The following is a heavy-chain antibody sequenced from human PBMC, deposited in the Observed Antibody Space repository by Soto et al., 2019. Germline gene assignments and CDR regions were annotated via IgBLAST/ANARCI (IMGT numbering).Heavy chain of an antibody. CDR1: GGSVSDKTYY. J-gene: IGHJ4*02. D-gene: IGHD4-17*01. CDR3: ARTTAVPNTLRSRYFFDY. Sequence: SETLSLTCSVSGGSVSDKTYYWSWIRQPPGKRLEWIGYVYYSGTTNYNPSLKSRVTTSVDLSKNRFSLRLSSVTTADTALYYCARTTAVPNTLRSRYFFDYWGQGTLVTVSS. CDR2: VYYSGTT. V-gene: IGHV4-61*01.